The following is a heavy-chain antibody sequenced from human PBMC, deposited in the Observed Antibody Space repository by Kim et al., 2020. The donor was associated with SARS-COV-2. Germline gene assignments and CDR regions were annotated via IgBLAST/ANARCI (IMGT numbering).Heavy chain of an antibody. V-gene: IGHV4-59*01. CDR2: IYYSGST. Sequence: SETLSLTCTVSGGSISSYYWSWIRQPPGKGLEWIGYIYYSGSTNYNPSLKSRVTISVDTSKNQFSLKLSSVTAADTAVYYCARDLITMVRGVIIGYMDVWGKGTPVTVSS. D-gene: IGHD3-10*01. CDR1: GGSISSYY. J-gene: IGHJ6*03. CDR3: ARDLITMVRGVIIGYMDV.